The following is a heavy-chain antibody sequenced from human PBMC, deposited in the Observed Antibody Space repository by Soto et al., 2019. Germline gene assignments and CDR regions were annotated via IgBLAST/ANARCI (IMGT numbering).Heavy chain of an antibody. D-gene: IGHD1-1*01. V-gene: IGHV3-23*01. CDR1: GFTFSSYA. Sequence: EGQLLESGGGLVQPGGSLRLSCAASGFTFSSYAMIWVRQAPGKGPEYVSSITGSGGNTYYAESLQGRFTISRDNAKNTLSLQVTSLRAEDTATYYCAKDRGEGELEGPTAFDIWGQGTMVTVSS. CDR3: AKDRGEGELEGPTAFDI. J-gene: IGHJ3*02. CDR2: ITGSGGNT.